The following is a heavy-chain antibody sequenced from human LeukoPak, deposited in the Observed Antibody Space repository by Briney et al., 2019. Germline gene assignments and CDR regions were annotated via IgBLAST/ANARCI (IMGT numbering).Heavy chain of an antibody. D-gene: IGHD6-19*01. CDR2: ISSSSVFI. Sequence: GGSLRLSCAASGFTFSSYSMNWVRQAPGKGLEWVSSISSSSVFIYYADSVKGRFTISRDNARNSLYLQMNSLRAEDTALYYCARGASGWYYFDYWGQGTLVTVSS. CDR1: GFTFSSYS. CDR3: ARGASGWYYFDY. V-gene: IGHV3-21*01. J-gene: IGHJ4*02.